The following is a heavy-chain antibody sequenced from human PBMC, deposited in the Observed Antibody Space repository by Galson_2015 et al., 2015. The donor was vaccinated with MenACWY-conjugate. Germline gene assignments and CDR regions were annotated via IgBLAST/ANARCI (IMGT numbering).Heavy chain of an antibody. V-gene: IGHV3-23*01. CDR1: GFTFSGHP. Sequence: SLRLSCAASGFTFSGHPMSWVRQAPGKGLEWVSTFGSSGATYHADSVKGRFTTSRDNSKNTLYLQMNSLRADDTAIYYCAKFFGSGSYSAVYFDYWGQGILVTVSS. D-gene: IGHD3-10*01. J-gene: IGHJ4*02. CDR3: AKFFGSGSYSAVYFDY. CDR2: FGSSGAT.